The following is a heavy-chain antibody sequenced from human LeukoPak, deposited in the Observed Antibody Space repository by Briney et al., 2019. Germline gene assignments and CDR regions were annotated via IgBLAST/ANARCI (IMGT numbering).Heavy chain of an antibody. V-gene: IGHV4-59*01. CDR2: IYYSGST. Sequence: SETLSLTCTVSGGSISSYYWSWIRQPPGKGLEWIGYIYYSGSTSYNPSLKGRVTISVDTSKNQFSLKLTSVTAADTAVYYCARIYYSSSYDYWYFDLWGRGTLVTVSS. J-gene: IGHJ2*01. D-gene: IGHD6-13*01. CDR1: GGSISSYY. CDR3: ARIYYSSSYDYWYFDL.